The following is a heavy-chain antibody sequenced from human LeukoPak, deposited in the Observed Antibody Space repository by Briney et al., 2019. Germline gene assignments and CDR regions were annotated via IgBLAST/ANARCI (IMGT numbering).Heavy chain of an antibody. CDR1: GGSISNYY. J-gene: IGHJ4*02. CDR3: ARRGGQYDYSIDY. V-gene: IGHV4-59*08. D-gene: IGHD4-11*01. Sequence: SETLSLTCTVSGGSISNYYWSWIRQPPGKGLEYIGFIYYSGSTNYNPSLKSRVTISVDTSKNQFSLKLSSVTAADTAVYYCARRGGQYDYSIDYWGQGTLVTVSS. CDR2: IYYSGST.